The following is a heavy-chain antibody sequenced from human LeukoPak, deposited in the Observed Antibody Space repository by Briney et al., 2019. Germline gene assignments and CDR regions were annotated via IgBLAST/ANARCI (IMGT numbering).Heavy chain of an antibody. CDR3: ARGYCSNWFDS. D-gene: IGHD2-21*01. V-gene: IGHV3-74*01. CDR1: GFTFSSYW. Sequence: GGSLRLSCAASGFTFSSYWMHWVRQAPGKGLVWVSGINSDGSRATYADSVKGRFTISRENAKNTLYMQMNSLRAEDTAVYYCARGYCSNWFDSWGQGTLVTVSS. J-gene: IGHJ5*01. CDR2: INSDGSRA.